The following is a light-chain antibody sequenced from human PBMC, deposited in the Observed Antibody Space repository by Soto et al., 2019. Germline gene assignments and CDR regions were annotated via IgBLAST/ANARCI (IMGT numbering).Light chain of an antibody. CDR2: AAS. J-gene: IGKJ4*01. V-gene: IGKV1-39*01. CDR3: QQSYNTPLT. Sequence: IQMTQSPSSLSASVGDRVAITCRASRGLNNDLTSYQQKGGKAPNLLIYAASNVPTGVRSRFNASGSGTDFTLTTSGLQPEDVATYFCQQSYNTPLTFGGGTKVEIK. CDR1: RGLNND.